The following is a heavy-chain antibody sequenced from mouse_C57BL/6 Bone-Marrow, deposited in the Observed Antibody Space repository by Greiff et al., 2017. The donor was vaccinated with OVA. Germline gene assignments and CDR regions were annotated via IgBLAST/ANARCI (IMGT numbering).Heavy chain of an antibody. Sequence: VQLQQPGAELVKPGASVKLSCKASGYTFTSYWMQWVKQRPGQGLAWIGEIDPSDSYTNYTPKFKGKATLTVDTSSSTAYMQLSSLTSEDSAVYYCARWGDYWGQGTTLTVSS. CDR1: GYTFTSYW. CDR3: ARWGDY. V-gene: IGHV1-50*01. CDR2: IDPSDSYT. J-gene: IGHJ2*01.